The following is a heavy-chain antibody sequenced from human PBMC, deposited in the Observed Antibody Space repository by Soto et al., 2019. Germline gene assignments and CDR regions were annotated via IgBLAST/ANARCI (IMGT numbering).Heavy chain of an antibody. D-gene: IGHD6-13*01. CDR2: INSDGST. Sequence: EVQLVESGGDLVQPGGSLRLSCAASGFSFSTTWMHWVRQAPGKGLEWVSRINSDGSTTYADSVRGRFTISRDNAENTLYLQMNSLRDVDKAVYYCARDWYYTLDYWGQGTLVTVSS. CDR3: ARDWYYTLDY. CDR1: GFSFSTTW. V-gene: IGHV3-74*01. J-gene: IGHJ4*02.